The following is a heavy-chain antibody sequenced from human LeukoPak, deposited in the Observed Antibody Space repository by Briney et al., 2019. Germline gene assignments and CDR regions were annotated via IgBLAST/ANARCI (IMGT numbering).Heavy chain of an antibody. D-gene: IGHD3-22*01. J-gene: IGHJ4*02. CDR1: GFTFSSYA. CDR3: ARDSYYDSSGAFDY. CDR2: IYYSGST. Sequence: LRLSCAASGFTFSSYAMSWIRQHPGKGLEWIGYIYYSGSTYYNPSLKSRVTISIDTSKNQFSLKLSSVTAADTAVYYCARDSYYDSSGAFDYWGQGTLVTVSS. V-gene: IGHV4-31*02.